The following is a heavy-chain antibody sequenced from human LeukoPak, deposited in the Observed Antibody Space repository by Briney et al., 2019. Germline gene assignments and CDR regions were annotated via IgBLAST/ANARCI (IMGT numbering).Heavy chain of an antibody. CDR3: ARDADRGVWFGESLNWFDP. J-gene: IGHJ5*02. Sequence: SETLSLTCAVYGGSFSGYYWSWIRQPPGKGLEWIGEINHSGSTNYNPSLKSRVTISVDTSKNQFSLKLSSVTAADTAVYYCARDADRGVWFGESLNWFDPWGQGTLVTVSS. V-gene: IGHV4-34*01. CDR2: INHSGST. CDR1: GGSFSGYY. D-gene: IGHD3-10*01.